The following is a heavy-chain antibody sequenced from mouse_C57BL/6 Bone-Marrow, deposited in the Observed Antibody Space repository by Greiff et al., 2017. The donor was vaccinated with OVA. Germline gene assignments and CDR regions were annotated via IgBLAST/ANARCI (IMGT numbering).Heavy chain of an antibody. CDR3: ARGRLRPIAMDY. D-gene: IGHD1-2*01. V-gene: IGHV1-26*01. J-gene: IGHJ4*01. CDR2: INPNNGGT. Sequence: VQLQQSGPELVKPGASVKISCKASGYTFTDYYMNWVKQSHGKSLEWIGDINPNNGGTSYNQKFKGKATLTVDKSSSTAYMELRSLTSEDSAVYYCARGRLRPIAMDYWGQGTSVTVSS. CDR1: GYTFTDYY.